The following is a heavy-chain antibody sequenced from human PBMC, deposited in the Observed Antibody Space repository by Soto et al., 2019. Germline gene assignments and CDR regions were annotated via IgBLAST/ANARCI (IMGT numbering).Heavy chain of an antibody. D-gene: IGHD2-2*01. CDR2: ISAYNGNT. J-gene: IGHJ4*02. CDR3: ARVQAVSIVVVPAAIDY. Sequence: GASVKVSCKASGYTFTRYGISWVRQAPGQRLEWMGWISAYNGNTNYAQKLQGRVTMTTDTSTSTAYMELRSLRSDDTAVYYCARVQAVSIVVVPAAIDYWGQGTLVTVSS. CDR1: GYTFTRYG. V-gene: IGHV1-18*01.